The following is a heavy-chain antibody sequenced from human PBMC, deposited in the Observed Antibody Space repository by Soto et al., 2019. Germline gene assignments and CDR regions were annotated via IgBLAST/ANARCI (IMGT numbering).Heavy chain of an antibody. CDR2: INHSGST. Sequence: SETLSLTCAVYGGSFSGYYWSWIRQPPGKGLEWIGEINHSGSTYYNPSLKSRVTISVDRSKNQFSLKLSSVTAADTAVYHCARVYITMVRGVIMGYNWFDPWGQGTLVTVSS. D-gene: IGHD3-10*01. V-gene: IGHV4-34*01. CDR3: ARVYITMVRGVIMGYNWFDP. J-gene: IGHJ5*02. CDR1: GGSFSGYY.